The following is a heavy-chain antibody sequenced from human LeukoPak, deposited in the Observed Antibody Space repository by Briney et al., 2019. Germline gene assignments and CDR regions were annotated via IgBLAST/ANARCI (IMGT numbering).Heavy chain of an antibody. CDR1: GYTFTSYD. CDR2: MNPNSGNT. CDR3: AAQSIAAAGGIDY. D-gene: IGHD6-13*01. Sequence: ASVKVSYKASGYTFTSYDINWVRQATGQGLEWMGWMNPNSGNTGYAQKFQGRVTMTRNTSISTAYMELSSLRPEDTAVYYCAAQSIAAAGGIDYWGQGTLVTVSS. J-gene: IGHJ4*02. V-gene: IGHV1-8*01.